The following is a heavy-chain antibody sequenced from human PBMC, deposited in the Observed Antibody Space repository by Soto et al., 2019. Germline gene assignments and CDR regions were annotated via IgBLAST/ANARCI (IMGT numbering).Heavy chain of an antibody. Sequence: VASVKVSCKASGYTFTSYGISWVRQAPGQGLEWMGWISTYNGDTNYAQKFQGRVTMTADTSTSTVYMEVSSLRSEDTAVYYCASGAGGYSYGSIDDWGQGTLVTVSS. CDR3: ASGAGGYSYGSIDD. CDR1: GYTFTSYG. J-gene: IGHJ4*02. V-gene: IGHV1-18*01. D-gene: IGHD5-18*01. CDR2: ISTYNGDT.